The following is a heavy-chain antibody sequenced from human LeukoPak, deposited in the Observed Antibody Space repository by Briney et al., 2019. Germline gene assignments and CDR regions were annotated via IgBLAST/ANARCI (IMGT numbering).Heavy chain of an antibody. CDR2: ISYDGSNK. CDR1: GFTFSSYA. J-gene: IGHJ4*02. D-gene: IGHD3-3*01. V-gene: IGHV3-30-3*01. Sequence: GRSLRLSCAASGFTFSSYAMHWVRQAPGKGLEWVAVISYDGSNKYYADSVKGRFTISRDNSKNTLYLQMNSLRAEDTAVYYCARAPREWLLGYYFDYWGQGTLVTVSS. CDR3: ARAPREWLLGYYFDY.